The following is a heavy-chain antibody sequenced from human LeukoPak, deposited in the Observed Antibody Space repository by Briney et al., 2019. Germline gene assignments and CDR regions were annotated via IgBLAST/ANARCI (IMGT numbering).Heavy chain of an antibody. CDR1: GGSISSSSYY. Sequence: SETLSLTCTVSGGSISSSSYYWGWIRQPPGKGLEWIGSIYYSGSTYYNPSLKSRVTISVDTSKNQFSLKLSSVTAADTAVYYCARDSGGATPRWFDPWGQGTLVTVSS. J-gene: IGHJ5*02. V-gene: IGHV4-39*01. CDR2: IYYSGST. D-gene: IGHD1-26*01. CDR3: ARDSGGATPRWFDP.